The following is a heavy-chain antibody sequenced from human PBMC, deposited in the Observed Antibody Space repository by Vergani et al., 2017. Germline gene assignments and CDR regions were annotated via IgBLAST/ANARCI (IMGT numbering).Heavy chain of an antibody. J-gene: IGHJ4*02. D-gene: IGHD3-3*01. CDR2: ISGSGGST. Sequence: EVQLLESGGNLIQPGGSLRLSCGASGFTFSSYAMTWVRLAPGKGLQWVSAISGSGGSTYYADSVKGRFTISRDNSKNTLYLQMNSLRAEDTAVYYCAKSYDFWSGYYTDYWGQGTLVTVSS. CDR1: GFTFSSYA. CDR3: AKSYDFWSGYYTDY. V-gene: IGHV3-23*01.